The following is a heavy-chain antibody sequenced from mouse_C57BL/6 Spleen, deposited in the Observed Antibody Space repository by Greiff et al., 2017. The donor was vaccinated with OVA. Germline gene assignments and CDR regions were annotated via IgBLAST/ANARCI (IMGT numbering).Heavy chain of an antibody. J-gene: IGHJ3*01. CDR2: IDPSDSYT. D-gene: IGHD2-1*01. Sequence: VQLQQPGAELVMPGASVKLSCKASGYTFTSYWMHWVKQRPGQGLEWIGEIDPSDSYTNYNQKFKGKSTLTVDKSSSTAYMQLRNLTSEDSAVSYCARGGAYGNLLAYWGQGTLVTVSA. CDR1: GYTFTSYW. CDR3: ARGGAYGNLLAY. V-gene: IGHV1-69*01.